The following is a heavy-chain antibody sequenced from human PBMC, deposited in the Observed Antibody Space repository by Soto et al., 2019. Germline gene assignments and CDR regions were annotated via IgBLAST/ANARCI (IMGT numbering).Heavy chain of an antibody. V-gene: IGHV4-31*03. CDR2: IYYSGDT. Sequence: QVQLQESGPGLVKPSQTLSLTCSVSGYLISSGGYHWSWIRQHPGQGLEWIGFIYYSGDTYSNPSLKSRGNMSVDTSQKQFALRLNSVTAADTAVYYCARLVIAAFDKWGQGTQVTVSS. CDR3: ARLVIAAFDK. CDR1: GYLISSGGYH. J-gene: IGHJ4*02. D-gene: IGHD2-15*01.